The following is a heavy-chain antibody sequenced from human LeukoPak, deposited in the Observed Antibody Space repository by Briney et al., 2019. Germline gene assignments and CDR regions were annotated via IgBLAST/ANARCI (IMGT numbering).Heavy chain of an antibody. D-gene: IGHD5-24*01. CDR3: ARDRSIEMATILDY. V-gene: IGHV3-7*01. J-gene: IGHJ4*02. CDR2: IKEDGSAK. Sequence: GGSLRLSCAASGFIFTNYWMTWVRQAPGKGLEWVANIKEDGSAKYYVDSVKGRFTISRDNAKNSLFLQMNSLRAEDTAVYYCARDRSIEMATILDYWGQGTLVTVSS. CDR1: GFIFTNYW.